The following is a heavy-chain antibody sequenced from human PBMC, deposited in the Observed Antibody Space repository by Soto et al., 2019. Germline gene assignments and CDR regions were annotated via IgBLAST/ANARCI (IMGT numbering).Heavy chain of an antibody. Sequence: PSETLSLTCTVSGGSISSSSYYWGWIRQPPGKGLEWIGSIYYSGSTNYNPSLKSRVTISVDTSKNQFSLKLSSVTAADTAVYYCARSARFGEFYYYYYMDVWGKGTTVTV. CDR2: IYYSGST. J-gene: IGHJ6*03. CDR3: ARSARFGEFYYYYYMDV. D-gene: IGHD3-10*01. CDR1: GGSISSSSYY. V-gene: IGHV4-39*07.